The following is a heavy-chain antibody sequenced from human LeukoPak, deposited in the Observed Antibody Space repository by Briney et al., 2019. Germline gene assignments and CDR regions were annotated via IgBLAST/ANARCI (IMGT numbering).Heavy chain of an antibody. J-gene: IGHJ4*02. Sequence: SETLSLTCAVHGGSFSGYYWSWIRQPPGKGLEWIGEINHSGSTNYNPSLKSRVTISVDTSKNQFSLKLSSVTAADAAVYYCARADGTDYWGQGTLVTVSS. CDR2: INHSGST. V-gene: IGHV4-34*01. CDR1: GGSFSGYY. CDR3: ARADGTDY.